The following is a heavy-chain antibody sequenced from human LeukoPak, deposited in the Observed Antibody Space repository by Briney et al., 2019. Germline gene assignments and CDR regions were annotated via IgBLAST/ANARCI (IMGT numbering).Heavy chain of an antibody. CDR1: GGSISSSSYY. CDR2: IYYSGST. J-gene: IGHJ4*02. V-gene: IGHV4-39*01. Sequence: TSETLSLTCTVPGGSISSSSYYWGWIRQPPGKGLEWIGSIYYSGSTYYNPSLKSRVTISVDTSKNQFSLKLSSVTAADTAVYYCARHVVVVTAVEYWGQGTLVTVSS. D-gene: IGHD2-21*02. CDR3: ARHVVVVTAVEY.